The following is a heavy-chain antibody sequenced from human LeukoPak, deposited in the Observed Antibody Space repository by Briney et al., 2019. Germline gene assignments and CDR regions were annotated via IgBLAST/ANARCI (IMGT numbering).Heavy chain of an antibody. J-gene: IGHJ4*02. CDR3: ARGNGWSGLDS. V-gene: IGHV4-61*02. D-gene: IGHD6-19*01. CDR2: VFNSGYT. CDR1: DASINSGLYF. Sequence: PSETLSLTCNVSDASINSGLYFYTWIPQPAGKGLEWIGRVFNSGYTDYKPSLKSRVTISVDTSKSQFSLRLTSVAAADTAVYYCARGNGWSGLDSWGQGTLVTVSS.